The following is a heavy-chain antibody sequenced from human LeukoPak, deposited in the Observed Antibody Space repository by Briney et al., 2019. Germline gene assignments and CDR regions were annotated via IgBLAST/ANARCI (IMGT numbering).Heavy chain of an antibody. D-gene: IGHD3-3*01. V-gene: IGHV1-18*01. CDR1: GYTFTSYG. Sequence: GASVKVSCKASGYTFTSYGISWVRQAPGQGLEWMGWISAYNGNTNYAQKLQGRVTMTTDASTSTAYMELRSLRSDDTAVYYCARGQSEFLELGNWFDPWGQGTLVTVSS. CDR3: ARGQSEFLELGNWFDP. J-gene: IGHJ5*02. CDR2: ISAYNGNT.